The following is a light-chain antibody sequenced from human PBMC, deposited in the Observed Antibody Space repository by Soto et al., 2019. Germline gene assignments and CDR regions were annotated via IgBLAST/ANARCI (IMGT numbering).Light chain of an antibody. CDR3: AAWDDSLNCLV. J-gene: IGLJ2*01. CDR2: SNK. Sequence: QSVLTQPPSASGTPGQRVTISCSGSNSNIGSNPVNWYQQLPGTAPKLLIYSNKERPSGVPDRFSGSKSGTSGSLAISGLQSEDEAAYYCAAWDDSLNCLVFGGGTKLTVL. CDR1: NSNIGSNP. V-gene: IGLV1-44*01.